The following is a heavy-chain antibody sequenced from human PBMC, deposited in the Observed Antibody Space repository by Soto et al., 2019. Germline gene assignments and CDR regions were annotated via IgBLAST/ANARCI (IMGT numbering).Heavy chain of an antibody. CDR1: GFTFSSYG. CDR3: AKDGTGDQDY. Sequence: QVQLVESGGGVVQPGRSLRLSCAASGFTFSSYGMHWVRQAPGKGLEWVAVISYDGSNKYYADSVKGRFTISRDNSKNTLYLQMNSLRAEDTAVYYCAKDGTGDQDYWGQGTLVTVSS. V-gene: IGHV3-30*18. D-gene: IGHD7-27*01. J-gene: IGHJ4*02. CDR2: ISYDGSNK.